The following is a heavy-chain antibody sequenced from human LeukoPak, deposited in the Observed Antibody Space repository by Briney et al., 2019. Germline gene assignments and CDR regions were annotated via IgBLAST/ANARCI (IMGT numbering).Heavy chain of an antibody. J-gene: IGHJ4*02. D-gene: IGHD2-15*01. V-gene: IGHV1-46*01. CDR1: GYTFTSYY. CDR2: INPSGGST. Sequence: GASVKVSCKASGYTFTSYYMHWVRQAPGQGLEWMGIINPSGGSTSYAQKFQGRVTMTRDTSTSTAYMELRGLRSDDTALYYCARDVLNRCIGGICPIDDWGQGTLVTVSS. CDR3: ARDVLNRCIGGICPIDD.